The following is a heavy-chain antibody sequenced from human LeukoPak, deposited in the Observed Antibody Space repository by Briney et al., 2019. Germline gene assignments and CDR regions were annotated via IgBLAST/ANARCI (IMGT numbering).Heavy chain of an antibody. CDR3: AKDRYCTSSSCPIDY. CDR2: INWKSDKI. V-gene: IGHV3-9*01. J-gene: IGHJ4*02. D-gene: IGHD2-2*01. CDR1: GYSFDEYA. Sequence: PGGSLRLSCVGSGYSFDEYAMHWVRQAPGKGLEWVSGINWKSDKIGYADSVKGRFTISRDNSKNSLYLQMNGLRVEDTALYYCAKDRYCTSSSCPIDYWGQGTMVTVSS.